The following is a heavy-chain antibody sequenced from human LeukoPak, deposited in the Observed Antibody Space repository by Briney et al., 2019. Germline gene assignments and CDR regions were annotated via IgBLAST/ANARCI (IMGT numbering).Heavy chain of an antibody. J-gene: IGHJ4*02. CDR1: GFTFNNYA. V-gene: IGHV3-69-1*01. CDR3: ARDAVGIYRIIDY. CDR2: ISSSSTI. D-gene: IGHD6-13*01. Sequence: GGSLRLSCVGSGFTFNNYAMSWVRQAPGKGLEWVSYISSSSTIYYADSVKGRFTISRDNAKKSLYLQMNSLRAEDTAVYYCARDAVGIYRIIDYWGQGTLVTVSS.